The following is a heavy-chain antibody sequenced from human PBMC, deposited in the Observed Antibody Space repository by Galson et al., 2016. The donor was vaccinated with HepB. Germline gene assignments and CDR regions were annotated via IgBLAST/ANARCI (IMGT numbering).Heavy chain of an antibody. J-gene: IGHJ6*02. CDR1: GGSISSPSYL. Sequence: ETLSLTCTVSGGSISSPSYLWAWIRQPPGKGLEWIASVYYRGTTHYNPSLKSRVTISVDRSKNQFSLKLSSVTAADTAVYYCARDRSYSYSNGMDVWGQGTTVTVS. CDR2: VYYRGTT. CDR3: ARDRSYSYSNGMDV. D-gene: IGHD5-18*01. V-gene: IGHV4-39*07.